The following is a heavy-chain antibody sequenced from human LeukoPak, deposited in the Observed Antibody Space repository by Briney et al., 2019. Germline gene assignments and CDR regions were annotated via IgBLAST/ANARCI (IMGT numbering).Heavy chain of an antibody. Sequence: EESLKISCETSGYSFTTYWIGWVRQMPGTGLEWVGAIYPDDSDTRYSPSFQGQVAISADKSVRTAYLQWSSLKASDTAMYYCARRRGASGSINWFDPWGQGTLVTVSS. CDR2: IYPDDSDT. V-gene: IGHV5-51*01. D-gene: IGHD3-10*01. CDR3: ARRRGASGSINWFDP. CDR1: GYSFTTYW. J-gene: IGHJ5*02.